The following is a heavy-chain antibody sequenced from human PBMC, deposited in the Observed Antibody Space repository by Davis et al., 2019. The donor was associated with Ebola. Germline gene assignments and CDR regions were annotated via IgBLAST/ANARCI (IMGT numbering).Heavy chain of an antibody. Sequence: HTGGSLRLSCAASGFTFSSYWMHWVRQAPGKGLVWVSRINSDGSSTNYADSVKGRFTISRDNSKKTLYLQMNSLRAEDTAVYYCAKSGLSFGVVKYHYGMDVWGKGTTVTVSS. J-gene: IGHJ6*04. CDR2: INSDGSST. D-gene: IGHD3-3*01. CDR3: AKSGLSFGVVKYHYGMDV. CDR1: GFTFSSYW. V-gene: IGHV3-74*01.